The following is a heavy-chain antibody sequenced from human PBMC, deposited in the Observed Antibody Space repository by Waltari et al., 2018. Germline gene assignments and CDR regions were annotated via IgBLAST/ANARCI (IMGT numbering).Heavy chain of an antibody. CDR1: GYSISSGYY. CDR2: IYHSGST. J-gene: IGHJ4*02. CDR3: ARFIAVAGFDY. D-gene: IGHD6-19*01. Sequence: QVQLQESGPGLVKPSETLSLTCAVSGYSISSGYYWGWIRQPPGKGLEWIGSIYHSGSTYYNPSLKSRVTISVDTSKNQFSLKLSSVTAADTAVYYCARFIAVAGFDYWGQGTLVTVSS. V-gene: IGHV4-38-2*01.